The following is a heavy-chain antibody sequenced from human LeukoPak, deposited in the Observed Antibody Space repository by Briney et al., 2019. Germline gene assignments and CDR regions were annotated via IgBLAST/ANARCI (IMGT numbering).Heavy chain of an antibody. CDR3: ARDPSIAAAGPEHFGYYYMDV. Sequence: PGGSLRLSCAASGFTFSSYEMNWVRQAPGKGLEWVSYISSSGSTIYYADSVKGRFTISRDNAKNSLYLQMNSLRAEDTAVYYCARDPSIAAAGPEHFGYYYMDVWGKGTTVTVSS. D-gene: IGHD6-13*01. J-gene: IGHJ6*03. CDR2: ISSSGSTI. V-gene: IGHV3-48*03. CDR1: GFTFSSYE.